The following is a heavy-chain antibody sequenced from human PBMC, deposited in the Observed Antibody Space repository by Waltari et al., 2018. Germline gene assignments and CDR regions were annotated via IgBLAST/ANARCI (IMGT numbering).Heavy chain of an antibody. J-gene: IGHJ6*03. V-gene: IGHV4-34*01. CDR3: AREGFGFGVPAAGYYYYMDV. CDR1: GGSFSGYY. Sequence: QVQLQQWGAGLLKPSETLSLTCAVYGGSFSGYYWRWIRQPPGQGLEWIGEINHSGSTNYNPSLKSRVTISVDTSKNQFSLKLSSVTAADTAVYYCAREGFGFGVPAAGYYYYMDVWGKGTTVTVSS. CDR2: INHSGST. D-gene: IGHD2-2*01.